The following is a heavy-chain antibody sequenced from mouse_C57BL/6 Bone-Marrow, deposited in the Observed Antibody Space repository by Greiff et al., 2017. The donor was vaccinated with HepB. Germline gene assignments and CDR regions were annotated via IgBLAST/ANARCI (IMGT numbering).Heavy chain of an antibody. V-gene: IGHV1-19*01. CDR1: GYTFTDYY. CDR2: INPYNGGT. J-gene: IGHJ2*01. D-gene: IGHD1-1*01. CDR3: ARWAISSYLDH. Sequence: VQLQQSGPVLVKPGASVKMSCKASGYTFTDYYMNWVKQSHGKSLEWIGVINPYNGGTSYNQKFKGKATLTVDKSSSTAYMELNSLTSEDSAVYYCARWAISSYLDHWGQGTTLTVSS.